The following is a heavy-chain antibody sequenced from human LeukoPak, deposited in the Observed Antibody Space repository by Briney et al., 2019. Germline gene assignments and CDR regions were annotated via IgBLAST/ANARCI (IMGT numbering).Heavy chain of an antibody. J-gene: IGHJ6*04. Sequence: PGGSLRLSCSASGFTFSSYAMHWVRQAPGKEVGYVSAISSNGGSTYYADSVQGRFTISRYNSKSTLYLQMSSLRAEDTAVYYCVKTSEGNWIDPDYYNYYGMDVWGKGTTVTVSS. CDR2: ISSNGGST. CDR1: GFTFSSYA. CDR3: VKTSEGNWIDPDYYNYYGMDV. V-gene: IGHV3-64D*06. D-gene: IGHD1-1*01.